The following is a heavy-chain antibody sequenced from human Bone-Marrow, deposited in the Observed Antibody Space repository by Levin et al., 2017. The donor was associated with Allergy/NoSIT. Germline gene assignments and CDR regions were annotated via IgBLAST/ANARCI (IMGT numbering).Heavy chain of an antibody. J-gene: IGHJ4*02. CDR2: ISGRGGRT. CDR1: GFTFSNYD. V-gene: IGHV3-23*01. CDR3: ARGDTGGTFDLFDY. Sequence: GESLKISCAASGFTFSNYDMTWVRQAPGKGLEWVSGISGRGGRTHYADSVKGRSTISRDNSTDTVFLRMSSLRVEDTAVYYCARGDTGGTFDLFDYWGQGILVTVSS. D-gene: IGHD2-8*02.